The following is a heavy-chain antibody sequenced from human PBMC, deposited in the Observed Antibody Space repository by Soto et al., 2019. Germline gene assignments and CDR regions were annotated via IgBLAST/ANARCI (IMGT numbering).Heavy chain of an antibody. D-gene: IGHD3-3*01. Sequence: GASVKVSCKASGYTFTSYYMHWVRQAPGQGLEWMGIINPSGGSTSYAQKFQGRVTMTRDTSTSTVYMELSSLRSEDTAVYYCARDGRDYDFWSGFNVWGQGTTGTAP. CDR1: GYTFTSYY. CDR3: ARDGRDYDFWSGFNV. J-gene: IGHJ6*02. CDR2: INPSGGST. V-gene: IGHV1-46*01.